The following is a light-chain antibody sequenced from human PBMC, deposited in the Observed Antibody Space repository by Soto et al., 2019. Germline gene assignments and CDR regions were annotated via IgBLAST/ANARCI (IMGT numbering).Light chain of an antibody. CDR1: QSITTY. CDR3: QQCYSSPRT. Sequence: DIQMTQSPSTLSASVGDRVTITCRASQSITTYVNWYQQKLGKAPTLLIYDASSLQSGVPSRFSGSGSGTDFTLAISSLQPEDFATYLCQQCYSSPRTFGQGTKVEL. CDR2: DAS. V-gene: IGKV1-39*01. J-gene: IGKJ1*01.